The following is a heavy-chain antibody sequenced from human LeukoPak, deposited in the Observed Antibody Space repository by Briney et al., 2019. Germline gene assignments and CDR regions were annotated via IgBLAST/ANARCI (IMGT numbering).Heavy chain of an antibody. CDR3: VRGNRADSGAHF. V-gene: IGHV4-39*07. CDR2: VYYSGSS. D-gene: IGHD6-19*01. Sequence: SETPSLTCTVSGDSINNDNNNWAWIRQPPGKGLEWMGNVYYSGSSHYNPTLKGRVTISVTSKTQFSLTLYYVTAADTAVYFCVRGNRADSGAHFWGQGTRVIVSS. CDR1: GDSINNDNNN. J-gene: IGHJ4*02.